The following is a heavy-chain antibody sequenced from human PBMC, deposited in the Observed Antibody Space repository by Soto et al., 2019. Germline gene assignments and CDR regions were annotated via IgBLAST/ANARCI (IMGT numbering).Heavy chain of an antibody. J-gene: IGHJ4*02. CDR1: GFTFSRHA. V-gene: IGHV3-23*01. CDR2: ISASGGST. CDR3: AKTPGVILVVTSFDH. Sequence: EVELLESGGGLVQPGGSLRLSCAASGFTFSRHALTWVRQAPGKGLEWVSAISASGGSTYDADSVKGRFTISRDNSKNILYLQMNSLRAEDTAVYYCAKTPGVILVVTSFDHWGQGTLVTVSS. D-gene: IGHD3-22*01.